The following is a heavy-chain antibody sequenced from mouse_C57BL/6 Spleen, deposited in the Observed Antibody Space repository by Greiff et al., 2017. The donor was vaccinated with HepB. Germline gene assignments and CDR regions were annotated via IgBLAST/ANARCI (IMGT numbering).Heavy chain of an antibody. D-gene: IGHD1-1*02. CDR2: IRSKSNNYAT. J-gene: IGHJ4*01. V-gene: IGHV10-1*01. Sequence: EVQLVESGGGLVQPKGSLKLSCAASGFSFNTYAMNWVRQAPGKGLEWVARIRSKSNNYATYYADSLKDRFTISRDDSESMLYLQMNNLKTEDSAMYDCVRLSMDYDGMEYWGQGTSGIV. CDR3: VRLSMDYDGMEY. CDR1: GFSFNTYA.